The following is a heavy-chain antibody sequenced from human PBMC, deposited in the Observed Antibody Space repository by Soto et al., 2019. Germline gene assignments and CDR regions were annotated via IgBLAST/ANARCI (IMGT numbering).Heavy chain of an antibody. CDR1: GYKFTNYG. Sequence: QVLLVQSGGEVRKPGASVNVSCKASGYKFTNYGIAWVRRAPGQRFEWMGWTSPYTGKTKYAERLQGRITMTTDPSTSTAYMELRSLTSDDTAVYYCARRWASDWSDPWGQGTLVTVSS. J-gene: IGHJ5*02. CDR3: ARRWASDWSDP. CDR2: TSPYTGKT. V-gene: IGHV1-18*01. D-gene: IGHD1-26*01.